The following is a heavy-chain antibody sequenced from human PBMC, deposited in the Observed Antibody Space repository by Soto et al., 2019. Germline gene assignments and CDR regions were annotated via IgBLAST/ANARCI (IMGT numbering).Heavy chain of an antibody. CDR2: ISYDGSNK. Sequence: QVQLVESGGGVVQPGRSLRLSCAASGFTFSSYAMHWVRQAPGKGLEWVAVISYDGSNKYYADSVKGRFTISRDNSKNTLYLQMNSLRAEDTAVYYCARGYSSSWYSDLDYWGQGTLVTVSS. V-gene: IGHV3-30-3*01. D-gene: IGHD6-13*01. J-gene: IGHJ4*02. CDR3: ARGYSSSWYSDLDY. CDR1: GFTFSSYA.